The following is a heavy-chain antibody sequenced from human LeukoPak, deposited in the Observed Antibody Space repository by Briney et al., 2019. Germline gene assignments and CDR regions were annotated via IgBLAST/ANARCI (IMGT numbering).Heavy chain of an antibody. J-gene: IGHJ1*01. CDR3: ASCHCTNGVCYGECEYFQH. V-gene: IGHV1-18*01. D-gene: IGHD2-8*01. Sequence: ASVTVSFTASGYTFTSYGITWVRQAPGQGLEWMGWISAYNGKTNYAQKFQGRVTLTTDTSTSTACMELRSLRSDDTAVYYCASCHCTNGVCYGECEYFQHWGQGTLVTVSS. CDR1: GYTFTSYG. CDR2: ISAYNGKT.